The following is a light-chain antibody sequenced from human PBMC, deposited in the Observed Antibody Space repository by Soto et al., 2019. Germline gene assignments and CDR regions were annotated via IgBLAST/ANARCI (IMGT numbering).Light chain of an antibody. J-gene: IGKJ1*01. CDR3: QQYNNWPPGT. Sequence: EIAMTQSPDTLSVSPGERATLSCRASQSVSSNLAWYQQKPGQSPRLLIYGASTRATGIPARFSGSGSGTEFTLTISSLQSEDFEVYYCQQYNNWPPGTFGQGTKVDMK. CDR1: QSVSSN. V-gene: IGKV3-15*01. CDR2: GAS.